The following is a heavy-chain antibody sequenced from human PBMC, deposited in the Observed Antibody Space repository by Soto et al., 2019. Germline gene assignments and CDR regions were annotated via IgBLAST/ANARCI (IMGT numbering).Heavy chain of an antibody. V-gene: IGHV3-23*01. J-gene: IGHJ6*02. Sequence: GVLRLSCAASGFTFSSYAMSWVRQAPGKGLEWVSDISGSGGSTYYADSVKGRFTISRDNSKNTLYLQMNSLRAEDTAIYYCAKVGNYYQYGMDVWGQGTTVTVSS. D-gene: IGHD3-10*01. CDR2: ISGSGGST. CDR3: AKVGNYYQYGMDV. CDR1: GFTFSSYA.